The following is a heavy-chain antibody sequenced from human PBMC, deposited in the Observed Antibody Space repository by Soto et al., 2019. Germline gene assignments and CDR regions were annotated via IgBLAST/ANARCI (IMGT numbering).Heavy chain of an antibody. CDR2: IKEDGSEK. CDR1: GFTFSNFW. CDR3: ARDVI. V-gene: IGHV3-7*05. Sequence: EVQLVESGGGLVQPGGSLRLSCAASGFTFSNFWMSWVRQAPGKGLEWVAAIKEDGSEKNYVDSVRGRFTISRDNAKNSLYLQMNILRADDTAVYYCARDVIWGQGSLVSVSS. J-gene: IGHJ4*02.